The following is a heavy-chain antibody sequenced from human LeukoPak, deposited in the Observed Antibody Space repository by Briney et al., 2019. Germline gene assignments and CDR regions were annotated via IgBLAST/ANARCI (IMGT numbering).Heavy chain of an antibody. D-gene: IGHD3-16*01. J-gene: IGHJ4*02. CDR3: ARASVLLSADY. V-gene: IGHV4-59*01. Sequence: PSETLSLTCTVSGDSISSYYWSWIRQPPGKGLEWIGYIFDSGSTDYNPSLKSRVTISVDTSKNQFSLNLSSVTAADTAVYYCARASVLLSADYWGQGTLVTVSS. CDR1: GDSISSYY. CDR2: IFDSGST.